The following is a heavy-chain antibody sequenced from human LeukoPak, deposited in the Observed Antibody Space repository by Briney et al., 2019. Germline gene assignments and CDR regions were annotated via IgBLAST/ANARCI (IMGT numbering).Heavy chain of an antibody. D-gene: IGHD2-21*02. CDR3: ARGAYCGGDCYSIGYFDL. J-gene: IGHJ2*01. CDR1: GFPGSKNY. V-gene: IGHV3-53*01. CDR2: IYSGGST. Sequence: PGGSLRPSRAAPGFPGSKNYMSLVRQAPGKVLEWGSAIYSGGSTYYADSVKSRFTISRDNSKNTLYLQMNTLRAEDTAVYYCARGAYCGGDCYSIGYFDLWGRGTLVTVSS.